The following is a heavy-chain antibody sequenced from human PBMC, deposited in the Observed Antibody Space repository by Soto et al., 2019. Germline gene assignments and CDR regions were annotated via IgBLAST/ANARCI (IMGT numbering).Heavy chain of an antibody. CDR1: GFTFSSYS. J-gene: IGHJ6*02. V-gene: IGHV3-21*01. CDR2: ISSSSSYI. CDR3: ARDCCSGGSVHYYYYYGMDV. D-gene: IGHD2-15*01. Sequence: EVQLVESGGGLVKPGGSLRLSCAASGFTFSSYSMNWVRQAPGKGLEWVSSISSSSSYIYYADSVKGRFTISRDNAKNSPYLQMNSLRAEDTAVYYCARDCCSGGSVHYYYYYGMDVWGQGTTVTVSS.